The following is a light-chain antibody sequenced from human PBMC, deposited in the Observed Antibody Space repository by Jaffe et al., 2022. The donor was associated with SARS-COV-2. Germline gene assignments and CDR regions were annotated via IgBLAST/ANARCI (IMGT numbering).Light chain of an antibody. CDR2: GAS. CDR1: QRVSSSY. Sequence: EIVLTQSPGTLSLSPGERATLSCRASQRVSSSYLAWYQLKPGQAPRLLIYGASKRATGIPDRFSGSGSGTDFTLTISRLEPEDFAVFYCQQYGSSTITFGQGTRLEIK. V-gene: IGKV3-20*01. J-gene: IGKJ5*01. CDR3: QQYGSSTIT.